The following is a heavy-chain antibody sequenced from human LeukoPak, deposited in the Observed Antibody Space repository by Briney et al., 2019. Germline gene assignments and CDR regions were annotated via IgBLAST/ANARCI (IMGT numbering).Heavy chain of an antibody. J-gene: IGHJ6*03. CDR1: GLTFSSYS. V-gene: IGHV3-21*01. Sequence: GGSLRLSCAASGLTFSSYSMNWVRQAPGKGLEWVSSISSSSYIYYADSVKGRFTISRDNAKNSLYLQMNSLRAEDTAVYYCARVQGSSWAYYYYYMDVWGKGTTVTVSS. CDR2: ISSSSYI. D-gene: IGHD6-13*01. CDR3: ARVQGSSWAYYYYYMDV.